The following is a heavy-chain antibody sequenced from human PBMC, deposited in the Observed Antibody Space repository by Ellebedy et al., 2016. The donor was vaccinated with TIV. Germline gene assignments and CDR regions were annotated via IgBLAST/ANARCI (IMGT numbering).Heavy chain of an antibody. CDR1: GFTFSSYA. V-gene: IGHV3-23*01. CDR3: ATSHDSSGYHYTGAFDI. D-gene: IGHD3-22*01. J-gene: IGHJ3*02. CDR2: ISGTGGDT. Sequence: GESLKISCAASGFTFSSYAMSWVRQAPGKGLEWVSGISGTGGDTYYADSVKGRFTSPRDNAKNTRYLQMHSLRAEDTAVYSCATSHDSSGYHYTGAFDIWGQGTMVTASS.